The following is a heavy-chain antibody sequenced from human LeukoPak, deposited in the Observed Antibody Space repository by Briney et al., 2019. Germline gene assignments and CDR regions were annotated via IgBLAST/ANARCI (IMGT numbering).Heavy chain of an antibody. CDR2: ISVYNGNT. V-gene: IGHV1-18*01. CDR1: GYTFINYG. J-gene: IGHJ4*02. D-gene: IGHD3-9*01. CDR3: ARSPDILTGENFDY. Sequence: ASVKVSCKASGYTFINYGISWVRQAPGQGLEWMGWISVYNGNTNYAQKLQGRVTMTADTSTSTAYMELRSLRSDDTAVYYCARSPDILTGENFDYWGQGTLVTVSS.